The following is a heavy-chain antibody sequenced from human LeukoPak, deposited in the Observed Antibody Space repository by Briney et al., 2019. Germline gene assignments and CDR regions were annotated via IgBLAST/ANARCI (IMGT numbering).Heavy chain of an antibody. D-gene: IGHD3-22*01. V-gene: IGHV6-1*01. CDR1: RHSDS. CDR2: TYYSSKWYY. Sequence: SLTLALIYAISRHSDSLYCVRQAPSRGLDWLGKTYYSSKWYYHYAVSVKNRLTIHSDTSQNQFPLQLKSVTPEDTAVYYCASYDSNGHHIAYWGQGTPVTGSS. CDR3: ASYDSNGHHIAY. J-gene: IGHJ4*02.